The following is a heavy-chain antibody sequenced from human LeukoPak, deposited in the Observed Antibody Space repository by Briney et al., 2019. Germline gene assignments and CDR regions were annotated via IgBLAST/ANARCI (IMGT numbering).Heavy chain of an antibody. CDR2: VHFDGRT. CDR1: GGSISSTNW. Sequence: SGTLSLICGVSGGSISSTNWWTWVRQPPGKGLEWIGEVHFDGRTNYNPSLESRLTMSVDLSENHISLKLTSVTAADTAVYYCAREGGFYRPLDYSGQGTLVTVSS. J-gene: IGHJ4*02. D-gene: IGHD3-3*01. CDR3: AREGGFYRPLDY. V-gene: IGHV4-4*02.